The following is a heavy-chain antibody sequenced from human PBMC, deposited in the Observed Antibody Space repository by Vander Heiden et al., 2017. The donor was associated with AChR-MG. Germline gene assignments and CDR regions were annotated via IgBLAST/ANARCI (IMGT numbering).Heavy chain of an antibody. CDR2: VGYDGTGK. CDR3: AKDQTVTGLGGMDV. J-gene: IGHJ6*02. D-gene: IGHD4-17*01. Sequence: QVQLVESGGGVVQPGGSLRLSCEASGFRFSSYGMHWVRQAPGKGLEWVENVGYDGTGKFYSASVKGRFTISRDNANNMRSLEMNSLRVEDTALYFCAKDQTVTGLGGMDVWGQGTMVTVSS. V-gene: IGHV3-30*02. CDR1: GFRFSSYG.